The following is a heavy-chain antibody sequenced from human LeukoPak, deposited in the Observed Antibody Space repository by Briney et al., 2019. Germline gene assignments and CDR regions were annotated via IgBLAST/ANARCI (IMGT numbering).Heavy chain of an antibody. J-gene: IGHJ4*02. CDR2: ISGSGGST. CDR3: AKFSYDSSFDY. V-gene: IGHV3-23*01. D-gene: IGHD3-22*01. CDR1: GFTFSSYA. Sequence: GGSLRLSCAASGFTFSSYAMSWVRQAPGKGLEWVSAISGSGGSTYYADSVKGRFTIFRDNSKDTLYLQMNSLRAEDTAVYYCAKFSYDSSFDYWGQGTLVTVSS.